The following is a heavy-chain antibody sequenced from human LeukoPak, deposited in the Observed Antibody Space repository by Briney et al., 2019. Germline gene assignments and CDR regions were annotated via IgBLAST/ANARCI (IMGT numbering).Heavy chain of an antibody. Sequence: SVKVSCKASGGSFSTFAISWVRQAPGQGPEWMGGITPILRTANYAQKFQGRVTITADESTTTAYMELSSLRSEDTAMYFCATSPTRASPGYWGQGTPVTVSS. CDR1: GGSFSTFA. V-gene: IGHV1-69*13. CDR3: ATSPTRASPGY. D-gene: IGHD5-12*01. J-gene: IGHJ4*02. CDR2: ITPILRTA.